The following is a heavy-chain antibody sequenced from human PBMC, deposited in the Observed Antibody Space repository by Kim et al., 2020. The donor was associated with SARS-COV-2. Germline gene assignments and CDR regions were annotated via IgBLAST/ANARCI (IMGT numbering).Heavy chain of an antibody. Sequence: SETLSLTCTVSGGSISSSSYYWGWIRQPPGKGLEWIGSIYYSGSTYYNPSLKSRVTISVDTSKNQFSLKLSSVTAADTAVYYCARRGAGGRPVAATHYYYYGMDVWGQGTTVTVSS. CDR2: IYYSGST. CDR1: GGSISSSSYY. V-gene: IGHV4-39*01. CDR3: ARRGAGGRPVAATHYYYYGMDV. J-gene: IGHJ6*02. D-gene: IGHD6-13*01.